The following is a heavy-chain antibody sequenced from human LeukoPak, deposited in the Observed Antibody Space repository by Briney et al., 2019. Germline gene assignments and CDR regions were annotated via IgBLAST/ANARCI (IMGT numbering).Heavy chain of an antibody. Sequence: SETLSLTCTVSGGSISSGGYYWSWLRQHPEQGLEWIGYIYYSGSTYYNPSLKSRVTISVDTSKNQFSLKLSSVTAADTAVYYCATKAFDAFDIWGQGTMVTVSS. CDR3: ATKAFDAFDI. J-gene: IGHJ3*02. V-gene: IGHV4-31*03. CDR2: IYYSGST. CDR1: GGSISSGGYY.